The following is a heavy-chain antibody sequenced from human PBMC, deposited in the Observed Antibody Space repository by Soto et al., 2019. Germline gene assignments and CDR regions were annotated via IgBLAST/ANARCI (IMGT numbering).Heavy chain of an antibody. J-gene: IGHJ6*02. CDR1: GASVSTEGYY. D-gene: IGHD6-19*01. CDR2: VYHSGIT. V-gene: IGHV4-61*08. CDR3: ARLRRLAAVANYYYHSMDV. Sequence: QVQLQESGPGLVKPSETLSLTCTVSGASVSTEGYYWSWIRQPPGKGLEWIGYVYHSGITNYNPSLMSRVTTSVDTSTNQVSLRLYSVTAADTGVYYCARLRRLAAVANYYYHSMDVWGLGTTVTVSS.